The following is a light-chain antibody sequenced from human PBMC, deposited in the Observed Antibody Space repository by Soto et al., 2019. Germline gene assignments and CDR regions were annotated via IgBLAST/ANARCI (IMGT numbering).Light chain of an antibody. V-gene: IGKV3D-15*01. CDR2: DIL. J-gene: IGKJ4*02. Sequence: EIVFTQSPGTLSLSPGERATLSCRASQSVGSDLAWYQQKRVQAPRLVIYDILTIATVVPTRISGSGSGTQFTLTISCLQSKDLALYCCQQYNSWPLTCRGGTKVDVK. CDR1: QSVGSD. CDR3: QQYNSWPLT.